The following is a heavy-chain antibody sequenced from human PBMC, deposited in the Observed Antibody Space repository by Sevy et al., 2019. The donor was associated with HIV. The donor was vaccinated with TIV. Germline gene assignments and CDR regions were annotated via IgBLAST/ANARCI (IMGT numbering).Heavy chain of an antibody. CDR2: INQDGSVN. Sequence: GGSLRLSCVASGFSLNSYWMLWVRQAPGKGLEWVANINQDGSVNYYADSVKGRFTISRDNARNLVSLQMNILRVEDTAVYYCVRAIATADSFWSQGTLVTVSS. CDR3: VRAIATADSF. J-gene: IGHJ4*02. CDR1: GFSLNSYW. V-gene: IGHV3-7*01. D-gene: IGHD6-13*01.